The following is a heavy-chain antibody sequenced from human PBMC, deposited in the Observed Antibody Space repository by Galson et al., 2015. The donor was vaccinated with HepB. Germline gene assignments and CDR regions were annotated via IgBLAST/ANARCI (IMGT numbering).Heavy chain of an antibody. V-gene: IGHV1-69*13. CDR2: FIPMFGIP. J-gene: IGHJ1*01. Sequence: SVKVSCKASGGTFSDYAISWVRQAPGQGLEWMGGFIPMFGIPKYAQKFRDRVTLTADESTSTAYLELSSLRSEDTAVYYCTRGTRLFLSEHFHHWGQGTLVTVSS. D-gene: IGHD1-7*01. CDR3: TRGTRLFLSEHFHH. CDR1: GGTFSDYA.